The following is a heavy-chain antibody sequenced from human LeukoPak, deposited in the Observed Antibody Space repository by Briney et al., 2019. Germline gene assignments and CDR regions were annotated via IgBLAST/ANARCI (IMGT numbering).Heavy chain of an antibody. J-gene: IGHJ4*02. CDR1: GFTFSSYA. Sequence: GGSLRLSCAASGFTFSSYAMHWVRQAPGKGLEWVAVISYDGSNKYYADSVKGRFTISRDNAKNSLYLQMNSLSAEDTAVYYCATMVRECRDWGQGTLVAVSS. V-gene: IGHV3-30*04. CDR3: ATMVRECRD. D-gene: IGHD3-10*01. CDR2: ISYDGSNK.